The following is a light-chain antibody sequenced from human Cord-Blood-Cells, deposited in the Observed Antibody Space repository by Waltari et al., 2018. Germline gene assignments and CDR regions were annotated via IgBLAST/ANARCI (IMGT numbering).Light chain of an antibody. Sequence: EIVLMQSPGTLSLSPGERATLSCRASQSVSSSYLAWYQQKPGQAPRLLIYGASSRATCIPDRFSGSGSGTDFTLTISRLEPEDFAVYYCQQYGSSPLTFGGGTKVEIK. V-gene: IGKV3-20*01. CDR1: QSVSSSY. CDR2: GAS. CDR3: QQYGSSPLT. J-gene: IGKJ4*01.